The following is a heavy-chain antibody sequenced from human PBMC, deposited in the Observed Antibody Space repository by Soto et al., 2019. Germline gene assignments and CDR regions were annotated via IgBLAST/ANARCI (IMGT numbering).Heavy chain of an antibody. D-gene: IGHD5-12*01. CDR3: ANSVGVDTTIDD. J-gene: IGHJ4*02. CDR2: ISGSGGST. CDR1: GFTFSSYA. Sequence: GGSLRLSCAASGFTFSSYAMSWVRQAPGKGLEWVSAISGSGGSTYYADSVKGRFTISRDNSKNTLYLQMNSLRAEDTAVYYGANSVGVDTTIDDWGPGTLVSLSS. V-gene: IGHV3-23*01.